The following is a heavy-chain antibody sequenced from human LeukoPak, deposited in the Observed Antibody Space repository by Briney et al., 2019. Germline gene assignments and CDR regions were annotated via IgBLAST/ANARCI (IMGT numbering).Heavy chain of an antibody. D-gene: IGHD2-21*02. Sequence: GGSLRLSCAASGFTFRDYWMSWVRQAPGKGPEWVANIHQDGSERNYVDSVKGRFTISRDNDKNSLYLQMNSLRAEDTAVYYCASSVVVTATDAFDIWGQGTMVTVSS. J-gene: IGHJ3*02. CDR3: ASSVVVTATDAFDI. CDR2: IHQDGSER. CDR1: GFTFRDYW. V-gene: IGHV3-7*01.